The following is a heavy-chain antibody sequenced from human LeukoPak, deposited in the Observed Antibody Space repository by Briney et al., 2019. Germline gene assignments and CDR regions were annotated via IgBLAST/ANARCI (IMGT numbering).Heavy chain of an antibody. V-gene: IGHV3-15*07. J-gene: IGHJ5*02. CDR2: IRSNSDGGTI. D-gene: IGHD3-22*01. CDR1: GFTSSNAW. Sequence: GGSLRLSCATSGFTSSNAWMNWVRQAPGKGLEWVGRIRSNSDGGTIDYAAPVKGRFTLSRDDSKTTLYLQMNSLQTEDTAVYYCATDFYDSTWGQGTLVTVSS. CDR3: ATDFYDST.